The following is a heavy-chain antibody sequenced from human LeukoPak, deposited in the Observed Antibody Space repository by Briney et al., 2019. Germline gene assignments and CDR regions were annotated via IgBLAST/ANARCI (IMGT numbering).Heavy chain of an antibody. Sequence: GGSLRLSCAASGFTFDDYAMHWVRQAPGKGLEWVSVIYSNGNTYYADSVKGRFTISRDNSKNTLYLQMNSLRAEDTAVYYCANSEWYWGQGTLVTVSS. CDR3: ANSEWY. V-gene: IGHV3-66*01. CDR1: GFTFDDYA. CDR2: IYSNGNT. J-gene: IGHJ4*02. D-gene: IGHD1-26*01.